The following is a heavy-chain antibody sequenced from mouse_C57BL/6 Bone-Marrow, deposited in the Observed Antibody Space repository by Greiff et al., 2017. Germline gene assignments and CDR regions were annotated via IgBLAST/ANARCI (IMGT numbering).Heavy chain of an antibody. Sequence: EVQGVESGGGLVQPGGSLQLSCAASGFTFSDYGMAWVRQAPRKGPEWVAFLSNLAYSIYYADTVTGRFTISRENAKNTLYLEMSSLRSEDTAMYYCARQGHAMDYWGKGTSVTGSS. J-gene: IGHJ4*01. CDR3: ARQGHAMDY. CDR1: GFTFSDYG. V-gene: IGHV5-15*01. CDR2: LSNLAYSI.